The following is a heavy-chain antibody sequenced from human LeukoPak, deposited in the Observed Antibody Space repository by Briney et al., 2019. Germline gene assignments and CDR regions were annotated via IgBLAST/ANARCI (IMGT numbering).Heavy chain of an antibody. Sequence: SQTLSLTCAVSGGSISSGGYSWSWIRQPPGKGLEWIGYIYHSGSTYYNPSLKSRVTISVDRSKNQFSLKLSSVTAADTAVYYCASSGYAFDIWGQGTMVTVS. J-gene: IGHJ3*02. CDR2: IYHSGST. CDR1: GGSISSGGYS. CDR3: ASSGYAFDI. D-gene: IGHD3-22*01. V-gene: IGHV4-30-2*01.